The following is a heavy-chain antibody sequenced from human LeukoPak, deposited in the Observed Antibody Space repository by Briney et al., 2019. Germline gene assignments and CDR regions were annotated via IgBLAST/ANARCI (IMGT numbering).Heavy chain of an antibody. CDR2: ISSSSNYI. CDR1: GFTFSSYS. Sequence: GGSLRLSCAASGFTFSSYSMNWVRQAPGKGLEWVSSISSSSNYIYYADSVKGRFTISRDNAKNSLYLQMNSLRAEDTAVYYCACNRWLQSPLDYWGQGTLVTVSS. D-gene: IGHD5-24*01. CDR3: ACNRWLQSPLDY. J-gene: IGHJ4*02. V-gene: IGHV3-21*01.